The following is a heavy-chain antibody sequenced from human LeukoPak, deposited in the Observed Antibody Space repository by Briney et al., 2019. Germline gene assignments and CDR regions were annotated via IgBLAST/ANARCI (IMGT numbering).Heavy chain of an antibody. Sequence: PSETLSLTCIVSGGSISSSSYNWGWIRQPPGKGLEWIGSIYYSGTTYYNPSLKSRLTISVDTSKNQFSLKLSSVTAADTAVYYCARGRGDGYNYLDYFDCWGQGTLVTVSS. V-gene: IGHV4-39*07. D-gene: IGHD5-24*01. CDR3: ARGRGDGYNYLDYFDC. CDR2: IYYSGTT. J-gene: IGHJ4*02. CDR1: GGSISSSSYN.